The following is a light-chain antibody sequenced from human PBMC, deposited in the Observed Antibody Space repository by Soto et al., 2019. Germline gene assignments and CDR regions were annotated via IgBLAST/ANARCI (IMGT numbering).Light chain of an antibody. Sequence: QSLLTQPASVSGSPGQSITISCTGTSSDVGGYNYVSWYQQYPGKAPKLMIYGVSDRPSGVSNRFSGSKSGNTASLTITGLRPEDEADYYCVAWDANRSSRVFGGGNKVTVL. CDR1: SSDVGGYNY. V-gene: IGLV2-14*01. CDR2: GVS. J-gene: IGLJ3*02. CDR3: VAWDANRSSRV.